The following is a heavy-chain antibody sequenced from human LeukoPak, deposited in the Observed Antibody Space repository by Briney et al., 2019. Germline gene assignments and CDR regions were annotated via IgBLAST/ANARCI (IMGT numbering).Heavy chain of an antibody. D-gene: IGHD3-10*01. V-gene: IGHV3-23*01. J-gene: IGHJ6*03. CDR1: GFTFSSYA. CDR3: AKEVGSGYDYMDV. Sequence: GGSLRLSCAASGFTFSSYAMSWVRQAPGKGLEWVSGISNGGGSTYYADSVKGRFTISRDKSKNTLSLQLNSLRAEDTAVYYCAKEVGSGYDYMDVWGKGTTVTVSS. CDR2: ISNGGGST.